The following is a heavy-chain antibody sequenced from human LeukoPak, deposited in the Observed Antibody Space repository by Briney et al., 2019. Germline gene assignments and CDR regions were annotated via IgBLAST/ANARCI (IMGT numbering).Heavy chain of an antibody. V-gene: IGHV3-33*06. Sequence: PGGSLRLSCAASGFTFSSYGMHWVRQAPGKGLEWVAVTWYDGSNKYYADSVKGRFTISRDNSKNTLYLQMNSLRAGDTAVYYCAKSRITMVRGVPLDPWGQGTLVTVSS. J-gene: IGHJ5*02. CDR1: GFTFSSYG. D-gene: IGHD3-10*01. CDR2: TWYDGSNK. CDR3: AKSRITMVRGVPLDP.